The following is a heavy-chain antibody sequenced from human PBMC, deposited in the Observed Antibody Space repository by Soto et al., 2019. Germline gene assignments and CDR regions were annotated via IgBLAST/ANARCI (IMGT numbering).Heavy chain of an antibody. CDR2: IIPIFGTA. CDR3: ARPASGAGITGTTQLRRGYYYGMDV. CDR1: GGTFSSYA. Sequence: ASVKVSCKASGGTFSSYAISWVRQAPGQGLEWMGGIIPIFGTANYAQKFQGRVTITADESTSTAYMELSSLRSEDTAVYYCARPASGAGITGTTQLRRGYYYGMDVWGQGTTVTVS. D-gene: IGHD1-7*01. V-gene: IGHV1-69*13. J-gene: IGHJ6*02.